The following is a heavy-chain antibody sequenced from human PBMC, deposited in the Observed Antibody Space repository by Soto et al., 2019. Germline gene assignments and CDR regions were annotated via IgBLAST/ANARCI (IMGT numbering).Heavy chain of an antibody. D-gene: IGHD3-3*02. CDR2: ISYDGSNK. Sequence: GGSLRLSWAASGFTFSSYAMHWVRQAPGKGLEWVAVISYDGSNKYYADSVKGRFTISRDNSKNTRYLQMNSPRAEDTAVYYCPAAAHLHRMDVWRQGTTVTVSS. J-gene: IGHJ6*02. CDR1: GFTFSSYA. CDR3: PAAAHLHRMDV. V-gene: IGHV3-30-3*01.